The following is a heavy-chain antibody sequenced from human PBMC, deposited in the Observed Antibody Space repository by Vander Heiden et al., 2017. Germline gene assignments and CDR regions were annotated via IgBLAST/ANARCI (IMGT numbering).Heavy chain of an antibody. CDR3: ARDLDIAAAGQLAGY. Sequence: QLQLVESAGGVVQPGRSLTLSCAASGFTFSSYGMHWVRQAPGKGLEWVAVIWYDGSNKYYADSVKGRFTISRDNSKNTLYLQMNSLRAEDTAVYYCARDLDIAAAGQLAGYWGQGTLVTVSS. V-gene: IGHV3-33*01. CDR2: IWYDGSNK. J-gene: IGHJ4*02. CDR1: GFTFSSYG. D-gene: IGHD6-13*01.